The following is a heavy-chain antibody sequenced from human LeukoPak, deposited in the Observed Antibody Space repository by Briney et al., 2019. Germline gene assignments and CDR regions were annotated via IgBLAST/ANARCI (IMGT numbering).Heavy chain of an antibody. CDR2: IYYSGST. J-gene: IGHJ3*02. CDR1: GGSISSYY. CDR3: ARDPRDGYRDAFDI. V-gene: IGHV4-59*01. D-gene: IGHD5-24*01. Sequence: SETLSLTCTVSGGSISSYYWNWIRQPPGKGLEWIGYIYYSGSTNYNPSLKSRVTISVDTSKNQFSLKVSSVTSADTGVYYCARDPRDGYRDAFDIWGQAKMVTVSS.